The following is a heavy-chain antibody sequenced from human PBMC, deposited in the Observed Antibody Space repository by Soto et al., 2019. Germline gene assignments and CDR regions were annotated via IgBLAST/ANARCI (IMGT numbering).Heavy chain of an antibody. J-gene: IGHJ6*02. CDR3: AKDKGPSVGATPGYYYQGLDV. V-gene: IGHV3-23*01. D-gene: IGHD2-15*01. CDR2: ISGSGGNI. CDR1: GFTFRSYA. Sequence: PGGSLRLSCAASGFTFRSYAMSWVRQAPGKGLEWVSAISGSGGNIYYADSVKGRFTISRDNSKNTLYLEMNSLRAEDTAVYYCAKDKGPSVGATPGYYYQGLDVWGQGTTVTVSS.